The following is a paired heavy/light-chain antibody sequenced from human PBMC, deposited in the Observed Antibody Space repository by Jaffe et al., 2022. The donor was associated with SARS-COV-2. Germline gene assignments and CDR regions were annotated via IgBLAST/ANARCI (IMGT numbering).Light chain of an antibody. CDR3: LQYTAFSGWT. CDR1: QTIRSW. Sequence: DIQMTQFPSTLSASVGDRVTITCRASQTIRSWLAWYQQKPGTAPKLLIYKASTLETGVPSRFSGSGSGTEFTLTISSLQPDDFATYYCLQYTAFSGWTFGQGTRLEIK. CDR2: KAS. V-gene: IGKV1-5*03. J-gene: IGKJ1*01.
Heavy chain of an antibody. Sequence: EVQPLESGGDVVQPGGSLRLSCAASKFPFTNFAFIWVRQAPGKGLEWVSTISGSGDNPYYAESVKGRFTVSRDNSRNTVYLQMNNLRVEDTAMYHCASYRRLDTGTIGPWGQGTLVTVSS. CDR3: ASYRRLDTGTIGP. V-gene: IGHV3-23*01. CDR2: ISGSGDNP. D-gene: IGHD1-1*01. J-gene: IGHJ5*02. CDR1: KFPFTNFA.